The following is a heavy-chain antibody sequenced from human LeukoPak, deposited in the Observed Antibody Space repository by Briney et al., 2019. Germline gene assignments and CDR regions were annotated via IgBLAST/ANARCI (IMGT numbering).Heavy chain of an antibody. V-gene: IGHV4-61*02. Sequence: PSETLSLTCTVSGGSISSGSYYWSWIRQPAGKGLEWIGRIYTSGSTNYNPSLKSRVTISVDTSKNQFSLKLSSVTAADTAMYYCAAVRDYYDSSGRSRWFDPWGQGTLVTVSS. CDR1: GGSISSGSYY. J-gene: IGHJ5*02. CDR2: IYTSGST. CDR3: AAVRDYYDSSGRSRWFDP. D-gene: IGHD3-22*01.